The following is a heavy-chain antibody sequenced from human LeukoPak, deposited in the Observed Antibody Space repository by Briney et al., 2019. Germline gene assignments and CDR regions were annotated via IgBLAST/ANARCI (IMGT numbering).Heavy chain of an antibody. J-gene: IGHJ3*01. CDR3: VKGGLKYDDFWSGDKNAFDL. V-gene: IGHV3-43*02. Sequence: PGGSLRLSCAASGFTFDEYAMLWVRQAPGKGLEWVALISGDGGSTYYGDSVKGRFTISRDNSKNSLYLQMSSLRTDDTALYYCVKGGLKYDDFWSGDKNAFDLWGQGTTVTVSS. CDR1: GFTFDEYA. D-gene: IGHD3-3*01. CDR2: ISGDGGST.